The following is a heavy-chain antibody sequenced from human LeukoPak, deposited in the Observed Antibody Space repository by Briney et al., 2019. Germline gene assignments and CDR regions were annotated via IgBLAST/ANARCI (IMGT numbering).Heavy chain of an antibody. CDR2: ISSSSSYI. CDR3: ARVKGTHYYMDV. V-gene: IGHV3-21*01. Sequence: GGSLRLSCAASGFTFSSYSMNWVRQAPGKGLEWVSSISSSSSYIYYAGSVKGRFTISRDNAKNSLYLQMNSLRAEDTAVYYCARVKGTHYYMDVWGKGTTVTVSS. D-gene: IGHD1-1*01. CDR1: GFTFSSYS. J-gene: IGHJ6*03.